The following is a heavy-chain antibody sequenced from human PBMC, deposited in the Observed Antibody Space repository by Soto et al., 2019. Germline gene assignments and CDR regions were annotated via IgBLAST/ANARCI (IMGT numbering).Heavy chain of an antibody. CDR1: GYTFTSYD. J-gene: IGHJ3*02. CDR2: MNPNSGNT. D-gene: IGHD4-4*01. V-gene: IGHV1-8*01. CDR3: ARGTGAFDI. Sequence: ASVKVSCKASGYTFTSYDINWVRQATGQGLEWMGWMNPNSGNTGYAQKLQGRVTMTTDTSTSTAYMELRSLRSDDTAVYYCARGTGAFDIWGQGTMVTVSS.